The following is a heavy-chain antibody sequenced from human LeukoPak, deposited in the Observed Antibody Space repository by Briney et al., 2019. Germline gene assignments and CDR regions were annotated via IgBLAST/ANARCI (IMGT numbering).Heavy chain of an antibody. Sequence: PSETLSLTCAGYGVSFSGYYWSWIRQPPGKGLEWIGEINHSGSTNYNPSLKSRVTISVDTSKNQFSLKLSSVTAADTAVYYCAKISGYDFQFDYWGQGTLVTVSS. V-gene: IGHV4-34*01. D-gene: IGHD5-12*01. CDR2: INHSGST. CDR1: GVSFSGYY. J-gene: IGHJ4*02. CDR3: AKISGYDFQFDY.